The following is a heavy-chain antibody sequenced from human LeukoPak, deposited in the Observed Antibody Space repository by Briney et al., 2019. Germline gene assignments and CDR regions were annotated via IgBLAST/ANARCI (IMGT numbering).Heavy chain of an antibody. CDR3: ARGLLEYSYAQD. CDR2: ISYDGSNK. Sequence: PGGSLRLSCAASGFTFSSYAMHWVRQAPGKGLEWVAVISYDGSNKYYADSVKGRFTISRDNSKNTLYLQMNSLRAEDTAVYYCARGLLEYSYAQDWGQGTLVTVSS. V-gene: IGHV3-30*04. D-gene: IGHD5-18*01. CDR1: GFTFSSYA. J-gene: IGHJ4*02.